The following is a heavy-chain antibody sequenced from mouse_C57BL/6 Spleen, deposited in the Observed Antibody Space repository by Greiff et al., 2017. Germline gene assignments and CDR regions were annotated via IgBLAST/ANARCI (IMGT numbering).Heavy chain of an antibody. CDR3: ARERSGYYQYYFDD. CDR2: ISDGGRYT. J-gene: IGHJ2*01. Sequence: VQLVESGGGLVKPGGSLKLSCAASGFTFSSYAMSWVRQTPEKRLEWVATISDGGRYTYYPDNVKGRFTISRDNAKNNLYLQMSHLKSEDTAMYYCARERSGYYQYYFDDWGQGTTLTVSS. CDR1: GFTFSSYA. V-gene: IGHV5-4*01. D-gene: IGHD2-3*01.